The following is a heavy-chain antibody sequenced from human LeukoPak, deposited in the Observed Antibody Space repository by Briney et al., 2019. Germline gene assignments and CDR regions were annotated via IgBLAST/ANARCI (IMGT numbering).Heavy chain of an antibody. V-gene: IGHV4-59*08. J-gene: IGHJ5*02. D-gene: IGHD3-16*01. CDR3: ARQRGRNWFDP. CDR1: GGSISSYY. Sequence: SETLSLTCTVSGGSISSYYWSWIRQPPGKGLEWIGYIYYSGSTNYNPSLKSRVTISVDTSKNQFSLKLNSVTAADTAVYYCARQRGRNWFDPWGQGTLVTVSS. CDR2: IYYSGST.